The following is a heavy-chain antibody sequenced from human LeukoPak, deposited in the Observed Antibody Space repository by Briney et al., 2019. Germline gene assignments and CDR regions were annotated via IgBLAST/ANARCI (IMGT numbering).Heavy chain of an antibody. D-gene: IGHD2-2*01. Sequence: ASVKVSCKASGYTFTSYAMHWVRQAPGQRLEWMGWINAGNGNTKYSQKFQGRVTITRDTSASTAYMELSSLRSEGTAVYYCAREGRYCSSTSCYYSYWGQGTLVTVSS. V-gene: IGHV1-3*01. CDR2: INAGNGNT. CDR3: AREGRYCSSTSCYYSY. J-gene: IGHJ4*02. CDR1: GYTFTSYA.